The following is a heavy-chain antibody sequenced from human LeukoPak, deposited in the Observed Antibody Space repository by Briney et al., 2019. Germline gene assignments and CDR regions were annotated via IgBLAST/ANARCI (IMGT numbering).Heavy chain of an antibody. CDR2: ISGSNSYI. CDR1: GFTFNSYS. CDR3: ARGSSNVAARNNWFDP. V-gene: IGHV3-21*01. Sequence: GGSLRLSCAASGFTFNSYSMNWVRQAPGKGLEWVSSISGSNSYIYYADSMKGRFTISRDNGKKSLYLQMNSLRAEDTAVYFCARGSSNVAARNNWFDPWGQGTLVTVSS. J-gene: IGHJ5*02. D-gene: IGHD6-6*01.